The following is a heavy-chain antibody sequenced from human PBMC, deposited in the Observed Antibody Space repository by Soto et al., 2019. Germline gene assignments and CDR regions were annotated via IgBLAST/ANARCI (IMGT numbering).Heavy chain of an antibody. J-gene: IGHJ6*02. V-gene: IGHV1-3*05. CDR3: ARTVAVTYNYFYYGMDV. CDR2: INAGNGNT. Sequence: QVQLVQSGAEEKKPGASVTVSCKASGYNFINYAIHWVRQAPGQRLEWMGWINAGNGNTKYSQNFQGRVTISRDTSASTAYMELSSLTSEDTAVYYCARTVAVTYNYFYYGMDVWGQGTTVTVSS. D-gene: IGHD6-19*01. CDR1: GYNFINYA.